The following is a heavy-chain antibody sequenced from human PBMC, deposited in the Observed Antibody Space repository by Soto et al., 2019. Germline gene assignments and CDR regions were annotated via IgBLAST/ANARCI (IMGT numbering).Heavy chain of an antibody. CDR1: GFTFSSYS. V-gene: IGHV3-21*01. CDR3: ARDPQYYDSSGYPDY. Sequence: LRLSCAASGFTFSSYSMKWVRQAPGKGLEWVSSISSSSSYIYYADSVKGRFTISGDNAKNSLYLQMNSLRAEDTAVYYCARDPQYYDSSGYPDYWGQGTLVTVSS. J-gene: IGHJ4*02. CDR2: ISSSSSYI. D-gene: IGHD3-22*01.